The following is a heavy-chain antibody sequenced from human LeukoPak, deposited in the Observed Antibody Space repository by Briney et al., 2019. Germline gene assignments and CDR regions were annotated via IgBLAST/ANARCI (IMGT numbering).Heavy chain of an antibody. CDR2: ISYDRSNK. CDR1: GYTFNNYG. CDR3: AFLCSTPSCLLDY. V-gene: IGHV3-30*03. Sequence: SGGSLRLSCAASGYTFNNYGMHWVRQAPGKGLEWVAVISYDRSNKYYADSVKGRFTISRDNSKNTLYLQMNSLRAEDTAVYYCAFLCSTPSCLLDYWGQGTLVTVSS. J-gene: IGHJ4*02. D-gene: IGHD2-2*01.